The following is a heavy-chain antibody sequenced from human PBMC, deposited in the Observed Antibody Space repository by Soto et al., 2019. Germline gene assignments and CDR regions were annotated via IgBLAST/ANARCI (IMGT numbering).Heavy chain of an antibody. Sequence: PSETLSLTCTVSGGSISSYYWSWIRQPPGKGLEWIGYIYYSGSTNYNPSLKSRVTISVDTSKNQFSLKLSSVTAADTAVYYCARDPAGYCSGGSCYTGDAFDIWGQGTMVTVSS. J-gene: IGHJ3*02. CDR3: ARDPAGYCSGGSCYTGDAFDI. CDR2: IYYSGST. CDR1: GGSISSYY. V-gene: IGHV4-59*01. D-gene: IGHD2-15*01.